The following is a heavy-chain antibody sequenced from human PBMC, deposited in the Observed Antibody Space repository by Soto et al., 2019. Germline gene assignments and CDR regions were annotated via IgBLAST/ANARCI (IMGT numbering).Heavy chain of an antibody. J-gene: IGHJ6*03. V-gene: IGHV3-11*01. CDR2: ISSSGSTI. CDR3: AREGGCSSTSCPSGQYYMDV. D-gene: IGHD2-2*01. CDR1: GFTITDYY. Sequence: PGVSLRLSCAASGFTITDYYISCIRQAPGKGLEWVSYISSSGSTIYYADSVKGRFTISRDNAKNSLYVQMNSLRAEDTAVYYCAREGGCSSTSCPSGQYYMDVWGKGTTVTVSS.